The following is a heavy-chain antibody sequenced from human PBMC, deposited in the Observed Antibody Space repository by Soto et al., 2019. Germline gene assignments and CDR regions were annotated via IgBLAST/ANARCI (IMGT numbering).Heavy chain of an antibody. V-gene: IGHV3-64*01. CDR3: AREGSGRNDAFDI. Sequence: EVQLVESGGGLVQPGGSLRLSCAASGFTFSSYAMHWVRQAAGKGLEYVSAISSNGGSTYYANSVKGRFTISRDNSKNTLYLQMGSLRAEDMAVYYCAREGSGRNDAFDIWGQGTMVTVSS. J-gene: IGHJ3*02. D-gene: IGHD6-19*01. CDR2: ISSNGGST. CDR1: GFTFSSYA.